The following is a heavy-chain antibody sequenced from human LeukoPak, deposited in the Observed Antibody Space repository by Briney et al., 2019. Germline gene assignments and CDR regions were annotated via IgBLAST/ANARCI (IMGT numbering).Heavy chain of an antibody. D-gene: IGHD6-19*01. CDR2: IYYTGNT. V-gene: IGHV4-39*07. CDR3: AAEESVAGTDNDAFDI. Sequence: SETLSLTCTVSGVSISSSYSYWGWIRQPPGMGLEWIESIYYTGNTYYNASLKSQVSISIDTSKNQFSLKLSSVTAADTAVYYCAAEESVAGTDNDAFDIWGQGTMVTVSS. CDR1: GVSISSSYSY. J-gene: IGHJ3*02.